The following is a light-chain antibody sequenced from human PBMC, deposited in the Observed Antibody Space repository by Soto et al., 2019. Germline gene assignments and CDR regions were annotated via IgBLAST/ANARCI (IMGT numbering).Light chain of an antibody. CDR2: GNS. Sequence: QSVLTQPPSVSGAPGRGVTSPAPGATPNIGAGYDVHWYQQLPGTAPKLLIYGNSNRPSGVPDRFSGSKSGTSASLAITGLQAEDEADYYCQSYDSSLSGWVFGGGTKLTVL. CDR3: QSYDSSLSGWV. J-gene: IGLJ3*02. V-gene: IGLV1-40*01. CDR1: TPNIGAGYD.